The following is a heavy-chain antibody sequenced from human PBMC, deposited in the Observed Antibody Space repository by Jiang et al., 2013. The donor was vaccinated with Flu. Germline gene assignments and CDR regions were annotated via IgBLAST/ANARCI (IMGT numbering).Heavy chain of an antibody. CDR2: INTNTGNP. J-gene: IGHJ4*02. V-gene: IGHV7-4-1*02. CDR3: ARAGRAGSSGGYDYFEY. Sequence: QSGSELKKPGASVKVSCKASGYTFTNYAMNWMRQAPGQGLEWMGWINTNTGNPKYAQAFTGRFVFSLDTSVSTAYLEISSLKADDTAVYYCARAGRAGSSGGYDYFEYWGQGTLVTVSS. CDR1: GYTFTNYA. D-gene: IGHD6-19*01.